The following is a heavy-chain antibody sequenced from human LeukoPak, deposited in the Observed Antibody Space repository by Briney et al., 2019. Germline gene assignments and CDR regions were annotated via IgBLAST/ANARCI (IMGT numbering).Heavy chain of an antibody. V-gene: IGHV3-30*18. Sequence: PGGSLRLSCAASGFTFSSYGMHWVRQAPGKGLEWVAVISYDGSNKYYADSVKGRFTISRDNSKNTLYLQMNSLRAEDTAVYYCAKGQARGYSYGYPYNWFDPWGQGTWSPSPQ. CDR2: ISYDGSNK. CDR3: AKGQARGYSYGYPYNWFDP. D-gene: IGHD5-18*01. CDR1: GFTFSSYG. J-gene: IGHJ5*02.